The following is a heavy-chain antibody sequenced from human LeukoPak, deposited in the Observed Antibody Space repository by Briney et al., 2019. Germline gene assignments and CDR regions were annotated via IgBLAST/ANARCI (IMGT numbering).Heavy chain of an antibody. CDR1: GYTFTGYH. D-gene: IGHD3-3*01. V-gene: IGHV1-2*02. CDR2: INPNSGGT. CDR3: ARGVTYDFWSGYGPQDFQH. J-gene: IGHJ1*01. Sequence: ASVKVSCKASGYTFTGYHMHWVRQAPGQGLEWMGWINPNSGGTNYAQKFQGRVTMTRDTSISTAYMELSRLRSDDTAVYYCARGVTYDFWSGYGPQDFQHWGQGTLVTVSS.